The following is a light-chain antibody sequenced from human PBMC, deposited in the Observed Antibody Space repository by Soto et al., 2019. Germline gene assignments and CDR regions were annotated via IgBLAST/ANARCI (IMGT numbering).Light chain of an antibody. CDR3: SSYAGSNNYV. J-gene: IGLJ1*01. CDR1: SSDVGGSDY. Sequence: QSALTQPRSVSGSPGQSVTISCTGTSSDVGGSDYVSWYLLHPGKAPKLMIYDVSERPSGVPDRFSGSKSGNTASLTVSGLQAEDEADYYCSSYAGSNNYVFGTGTKVTVL. V-gene: IGLV2-11*01. CDR2: DVS.